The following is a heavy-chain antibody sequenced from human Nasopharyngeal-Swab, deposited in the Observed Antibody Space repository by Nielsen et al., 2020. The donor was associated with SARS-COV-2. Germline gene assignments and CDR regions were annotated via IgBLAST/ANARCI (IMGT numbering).Heavy chain of an antibody. CDR2: IYSGGSST. V-gene: IGHV3-23*03. J-gene: IGHJ4*02. CDR3: ALVFDYYDSSGYG. CDR1: GFTFISYA. D-gene: IGHD3-22*01. Sequence: GGSLRLSFAASGFTFISYAMSWVRQAPGKGLEWVSVIYSGGSSTYYADSVKGRFTISRDNSKNTLYLQMNSLRAEDTDVYYCALVFDYYDSSGYGWGQGTLVTVSS.